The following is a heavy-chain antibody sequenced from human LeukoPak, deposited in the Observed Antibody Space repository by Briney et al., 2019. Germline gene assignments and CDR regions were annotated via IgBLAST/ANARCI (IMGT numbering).Heavy chain of an antibody. Sequence: GGSLRLPCAASGFTFSSYAMSWVRQAPGKGLEWVSAISGSGGSTYYADSVKGRFTISRDNSKNTLYLQMNSLRAEDTAVYYCAKTYDFWSGYPMYYFDYWGQGTLVTVSS. J-gene: IGHJ4*02. CDR3: AKTYDFWSGYPMYYFDY. V-gene: IGHV3-23*01. D-gene: IGHD3-3*01. CDR2: ISGSGGST. CDR1: GFTFSSYA.